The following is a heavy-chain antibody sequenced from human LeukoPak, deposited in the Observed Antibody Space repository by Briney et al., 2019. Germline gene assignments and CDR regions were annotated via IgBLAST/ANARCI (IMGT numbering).Heavy chain of an antibody. CDR3: ATDFPYARRENWFDP. CDR2: FDPEDGET. D-gene: IGHD2-2*01. J-gene: IGHJ5*02. Sequence: ASVKVSCKVSRYTLTELSMHWVRQAPGKGLEWMEGFDPEDGETIYAQKFQGRVTMTEDTSTDTAYMELSSLRSEDTAVYYCATDFPYARRENWFDPWGQGTLVTVSS. CDR1: RYTLTELS. V-gene: IGHV1-24*01.